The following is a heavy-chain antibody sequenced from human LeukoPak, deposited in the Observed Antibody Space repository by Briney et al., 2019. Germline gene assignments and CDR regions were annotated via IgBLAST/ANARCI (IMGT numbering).Heavy chain of an antibody. Sequence: PGGSLRLSCAASGFTFSSYEMNWVRQAPGKGLEGVSYISSSGSTIYYADSVKGRFTISRDNTKNALYLQMDSLRAEDTALYYCARAISYYDSSGYGNYWGQGTLVTVSS. CDR1: GFTFSSYE. D-gene: IGHD3-22*01. J-gene: IGHJ4*02. V-gene: IGHV3-48*03. CDR3: ARAISYYDSSGYGNY. CDR2: ISSSGSTI.